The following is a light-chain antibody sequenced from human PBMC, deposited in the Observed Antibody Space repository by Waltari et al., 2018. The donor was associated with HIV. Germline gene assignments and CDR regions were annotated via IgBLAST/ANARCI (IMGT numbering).Light chain of an antibody. CDR3: AAWDDSLSVPL. CDR1: SSNIGSNY. CDR2: RNN. Sequence: QSVLTQPPSASGTPGQRVTISCSGSSSNIGSNYVYWYQQLPGTAPKLLIYRNNQQPSGVPDRFSGSKSGTSASLAISGLRSEDEADYYCAAWDDSLSVPLFGGGTKLTVL. V-gene: IGLV1-47*01. J-gene: IGLJ2*01.